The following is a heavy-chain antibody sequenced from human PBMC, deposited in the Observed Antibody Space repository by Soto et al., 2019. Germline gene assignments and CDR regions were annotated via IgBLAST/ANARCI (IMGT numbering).Heavy chain of an antibody. J-gene: IGHJ5*02. CDR2: IYYSGST. V-gene: IGHV4-30-4*02. CDR1: CGFLSSADCY. D-gene: IGHD3-3*01. CDR3: ARETICGTTRGERPNWFDP. Sequence: LTRTGSCGFLSSADCYWSCISQPPGKGLEWIGYIYYSGSTYYNPSLKSRVTISVDTSKNQFSLKLSYVTAEDTAVYYCARETICGTTRGERPNWFDPWGPGTLVTVS.